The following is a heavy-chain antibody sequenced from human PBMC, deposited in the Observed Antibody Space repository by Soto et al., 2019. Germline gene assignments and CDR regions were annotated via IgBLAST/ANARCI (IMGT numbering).Heavy chain of an antibody. CDR3: ARGRLGGDCYPLDY. CDR1: GGSFSGYY. J-gene: IGHJ4*02. CDR2: INHSGST. Sequence: TLSLTCAVYGGSFSGYYWSWIRQPPGKGLEWIGEINHSGSTNYNPSLKSRVTISVDTSKNQFSLKLSSVTAADTAVYYCARGRLGGDCYPLDYWGQGTLVTVSS. D-gene: IGHD2-21*02. V-gene: IGHV4-34*01.